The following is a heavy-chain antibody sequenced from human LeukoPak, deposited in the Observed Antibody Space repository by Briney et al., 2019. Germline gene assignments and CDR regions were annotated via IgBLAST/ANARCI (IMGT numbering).Heavy chain of an antibody. J-gene: IGHJ6*02. CDR2: IIPILGIA. V-gene: IGHV1-69*04. Sequence: SVKVSCKASGGTFSSYAISWVRQAPGQGLEWMGRIIPILGIANYAQKFQGRVTITADKSTSIAYVEVSSLRSEDTAVYYCASDILTGYGDFYGMDVWGQGTTVTVSS. CDR3: ASDILTGYGDFYGMDV. CDR1: GGTFSSYA. D-gene: IGHD3-9*01.